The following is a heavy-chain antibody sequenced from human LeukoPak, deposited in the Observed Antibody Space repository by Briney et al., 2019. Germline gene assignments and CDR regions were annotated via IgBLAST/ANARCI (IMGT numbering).Heavy chain of an antibody. J-gene: IGHJ3*02. CDR2: INSDGSST. D-gene: IGHD1-26*01. V-gene: IGHV3-74*01. CDR1: GFTFSSYW. CDR3: ATHSGSYYPAFDI. Sequence: GGSLRLSCAASGFTFSSYWMHWVRQAPGKGLVWVSRINSDGSSTSYADSVKGRFTISRDNAKNTLYLQMNSLRAEDTAVYYCATHSGSYYPAFDIWGQGTMVTVSS.